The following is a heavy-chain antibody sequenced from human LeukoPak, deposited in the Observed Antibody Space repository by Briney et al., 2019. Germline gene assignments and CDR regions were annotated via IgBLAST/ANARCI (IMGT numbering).Heavy chain of an antibody. V-gene: IGHV4-30-2*01. CDR1: GGSISSGGYY. J-gene: IGHJ4*02. D-gene: IGHD3-22*01. CDR3: ARGTYDSSGYYYVHYFDY. CDR2: INHSGST. Sequence: SQTLSLTYTVSGGSISSGGYYWIWIRQPPGKGLEWIGEINHSGSTNYNPSLKSRVTISVDTSKNQFSLKLSSVTAADTAVYYCARGTYDSSGYYYVHYFDYWGQGTLVTVSS.